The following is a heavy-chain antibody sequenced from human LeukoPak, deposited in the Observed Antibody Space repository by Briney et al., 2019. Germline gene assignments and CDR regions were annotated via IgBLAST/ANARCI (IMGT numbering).Heavy chain of an antibody. J-gene: IGHJ4*02. CDR1: GGTFSSYA. CDR2: IIPIFGTA. Sequence: GASVKVSCKASGGTFSSYAISWVRQAPGQGLEWMGGIIPIFGTANYAQRFQGRVTITADESTSTAYMELNSLRAEDTAVYYCAKAGGYSYAYCFDYWGQGTLVTVSP. V-gene: IGHV1-69*13. CDR3: AKAGGYSYAYCFDY. D-gene: IGHD5-18*01.